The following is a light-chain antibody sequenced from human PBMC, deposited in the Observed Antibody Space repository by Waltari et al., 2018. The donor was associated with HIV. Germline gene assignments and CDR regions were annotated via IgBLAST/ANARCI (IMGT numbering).Light chain of an antibody. CDR1: NIASKS. J-gene: IGLJ2*01. V-gene: IGLV3-21*04. CDR3: QVWDSSGDHPL. Sequence: SYVLTQPPSVSVAPGKTARFTCGGNNIASKSVHWYQHKPGQAPVLVISDNSDRPSGIPERFSGSNSGNTATLTISRVEAGDEADYYCQVWDSSGDHPLFGGGTKLTVL. CDR2: DNS.